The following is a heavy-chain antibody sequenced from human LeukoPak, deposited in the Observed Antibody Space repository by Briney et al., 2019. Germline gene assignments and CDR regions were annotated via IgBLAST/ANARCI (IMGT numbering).Heavy chain of an antibody. CDR3: ARSKALRLDDIYY. CDR2: IIPIFGTA. J-gene: IGHJ4*02. Sequence: GASVKVSCKASGGTFSSYAISWVRQAPGQGLEWMGGIIPIFGTANYAQKFQGRVTITADESTSTAYMELSSLRSEHTAVYYCARSKALRLDDIYYWGQGTLVTVSS. D-gene: IGHD3-9*01. V-gene: IGHV1-69*13. CDR1: GGTFSSYA.